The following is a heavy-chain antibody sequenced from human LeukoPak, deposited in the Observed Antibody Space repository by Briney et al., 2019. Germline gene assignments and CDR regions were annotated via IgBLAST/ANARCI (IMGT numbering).Heavy chain of an antibody. CDR3: ATTSIAAAVPGCFDY. CDR2: ISSSGKTI. J-gene: IGHJ4*02. D-gene: IGHD6-13*01. V-gene: IGHV3-48*03. CDR1: GFTLSSYE. Sequence: GGSLRLSCEASGFTLSSYEMNWVRQAPGKGLEWVSYISSSGKTIYYADSTKGRFTVSRDNAKNSLYLQMNSLSAEDMAVYYCATTSIAAAVPGCFDYWGQGTLVTVFS.